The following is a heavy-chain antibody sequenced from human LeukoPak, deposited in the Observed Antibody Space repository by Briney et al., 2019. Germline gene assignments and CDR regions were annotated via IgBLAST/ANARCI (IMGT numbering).Heavy chain of an antibody. CDR2: IIPIFGTA. Sequence: SVKVSCKASGGTFSSYAISWLRQAPGQGLEWMGGIIPIFGTANYAQKFQGRVTITADESTSTAYMELSSLRSEDTAVYYCARGTSIAVAGTLDYWGQGTRVTVSS. D-gene: IGHD6-19*01. CDR1: GGTFSSYA. V-gene: IGHV1-69*13. J-gene: IGHJ4*02. CDR3: ARGTSIAVAGTLDY.